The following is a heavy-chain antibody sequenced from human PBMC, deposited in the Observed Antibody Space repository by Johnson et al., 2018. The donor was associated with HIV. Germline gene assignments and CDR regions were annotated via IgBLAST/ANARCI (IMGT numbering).Heavy chain of an antibody. CDR2: ISYDGSNK. Sequence: QVQLVESGGGVVQSGRSLRLSCAASGFIFSNYAMHWVRQAPGKGLEWVAVISYDGSNKYYADSVKGRFTISRDNSKNTLYLQMNSLRAEDTAVYYCVRPAAAGRDDAFDIWGQGTMVTVSS. CDR3: VRPAAAGRDDAFDI. D-gene: IGHD6-13*01. J-gene: IGHJ3*02. CDR1: GFIFSNYA. V-gene: IGHV3-30-3*01.